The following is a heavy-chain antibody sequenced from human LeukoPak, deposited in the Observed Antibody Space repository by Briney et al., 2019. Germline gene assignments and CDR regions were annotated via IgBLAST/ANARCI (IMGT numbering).Heavy chain of an antibody. V-gene: IGHV3-33*01. CDR3: ARSYYSIYFDY. CDR2: IWYDGSNK. CDR1: GFTFSSYG. D-gene: IGHD1-26*01. Sequence: GRSLRLSCAASGFTFSSYGMHWVRQAPGKGLEWVAVIWYDGSNKYYADSVKGRFTISRDNSKNTLYLQMNSLRAEDTAVYYCARSYYSIYFDYWGQGTLVTVSS. J-gene: IGHJ4*02.